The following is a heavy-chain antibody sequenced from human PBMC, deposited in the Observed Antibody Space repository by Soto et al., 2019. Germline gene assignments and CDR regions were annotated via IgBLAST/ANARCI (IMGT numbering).Heavy chain of an antibody. CDR2: IYPGDSDT. J-gene: IGHJ1*01. CDR1: GYSFTSYW. V-gene: IGHV5-51*01. CDR3: ATSGDYYDSSGFQTRPYYFQH. D-gene: IGHD3-22*01. Sequence: GESLKISCKGSGYSFTSYWIGWVRQMPGKGLEWMGIIYPGDSDTRYSPSFQGQVTISADKSIRSANLQWSSLKASDTALNYCATSGDYYDSSGFQTRPYYFQHWGQGTLVTVSS.